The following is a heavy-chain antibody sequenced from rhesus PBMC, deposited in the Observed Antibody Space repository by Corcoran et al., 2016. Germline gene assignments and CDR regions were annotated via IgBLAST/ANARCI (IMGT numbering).Heavy chain of an antibody. Sequence: QVQLQESGPGLVKPSETLSLTCAVSGGSISSGYGWSWIRQPTGKGLEWIGYIYCSSGNNSTNPSLDRRVTIAKDTARNQCSLKLSSVTAADTAVYYCARKSFGWYTAFDFWGQGLRVTVSS. CDR1: GGSISSGYG. J-gene: IGHJ3*01. CDR2: IYCSSGNN. V-gene: IGHV4S7*01. CDR3: ARKSFGWYTAFDF. D-gene: IGHD6-31*01.